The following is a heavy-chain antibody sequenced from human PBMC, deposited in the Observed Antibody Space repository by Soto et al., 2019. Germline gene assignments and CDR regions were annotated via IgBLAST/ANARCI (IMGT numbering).Heavy chain of an antibody. V-gene: IGHV1-18*01. CDR3: ARAGGDYYIWGSYRTDDY. D-gene: IGHD3-16*02. CDR1: GYTFTSYG. J-gene: IGHJ4*01. Sequence: ASVKVSCKASGYTFTSYGIIWVRQAPGQGLEWMGWISAYNGNTNYAQKLQGRVTMTTDTSTSTAYIELRSLRSDDTAVYYCARAGGDYYIWGSYRTDDYWGQ. CDR2: ISAYNGNT.